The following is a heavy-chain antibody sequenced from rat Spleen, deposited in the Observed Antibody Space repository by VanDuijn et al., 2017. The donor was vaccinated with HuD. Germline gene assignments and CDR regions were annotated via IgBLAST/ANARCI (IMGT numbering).Heavy chain of an antibody. CDR3: ERYDSSSNWFAY. D-gene: IGHD1-2*01. J-gene: IGHJ3*01. V-gene: IGHV3-1*01. CDR1: YYSITSNY. Sequence: EVQLQESGPGLVKPSQSLSLTCSVAYYSITSNYWGWIRKFPGNKMEWMGYISYSGSTSYNPSLKSRISITRDTSKNQFFLKLNSVTTEYTATYDCERYDSSSNWFAYWGQGTLVTVSS. CDR2: ISYSGST.